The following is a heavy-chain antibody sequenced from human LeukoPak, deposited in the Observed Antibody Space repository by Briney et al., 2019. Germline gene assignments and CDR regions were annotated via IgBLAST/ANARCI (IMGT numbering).Heavy chain of an antibody. Sequence: GGSLRLSCAASEFTFSSYWMSWVRQAPGKGLEWVANIKQDGSEKYYVDSVKGRFTISRDNAKNSLHLQMNSLRAEDTAIYYCARVWVYSGTWYELFDYWGQGTLVTVSS. D-gene: IGHD6-13*01. J-gene: IGHJ4*02. V-gene: IGHV3-7*01. CDR2: IKQDGSEK. CDR3: ARVWVYSGTWYELFDY. CDR1: EFTFSSYW.